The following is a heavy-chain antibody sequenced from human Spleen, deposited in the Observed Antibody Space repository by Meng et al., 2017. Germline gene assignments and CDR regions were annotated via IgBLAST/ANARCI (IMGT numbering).Heavy chain of an antibody. CDR3: AKAPGTLYYDKWSGFDV. V-gene: IGHV3-23*01. CDR1: EFTVSSNY. Sequence: GESLKISCAASEFTVSSNYMSWVRQAPGKGLEWVSGISATGYSIYYADSVKGRFTISRDNSENTVFLQMISLRGDDTAVYYCAKAPGTLYYDKWSGFDVWGQGAAVTVSS. CDR2: ISATGYSI. D-gene: IGHD3-16*01. J-gene: IGHJ3*01.